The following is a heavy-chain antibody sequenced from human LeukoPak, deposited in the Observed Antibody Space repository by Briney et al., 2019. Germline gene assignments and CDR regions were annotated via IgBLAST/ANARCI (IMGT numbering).Heavy chain of an antibody. V-gene: IGHV3-23*01. Sequence: GGSLRLSCAASGFTFSAFAMTWVRQAPGKGLEWVSTITSDGDNTYSADSVKGRITFSRDNSKSTLSLQLRSLRAEDTAVYYCAKDLSYTSGSSDYWGQGTLVTVSS. CDR2: ITSDGDNT. D-gene: IGHD6-19*01. CDR1: GFTFSAFA. J-gene: IGHJ4*02. CDR3: AKDLSYTSGSSDY.